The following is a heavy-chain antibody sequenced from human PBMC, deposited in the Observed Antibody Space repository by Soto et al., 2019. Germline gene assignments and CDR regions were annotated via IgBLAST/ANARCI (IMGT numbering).Heavy chain of an antibody. CDR1: GFTFSSYA. J-gene: IGHJ4*02. V-gene: IGHV3-23*01. CDR3: AKSILQVCSGGSCYSGRDY. Sequence: GGSLRLSCAASGFTFSSYAMSWVRQAPGKGLEWVSAISGSGGSTYYADSVKGRFTISRDNSKNTLYLQMNSLRAEDTAVYYCAKSILQVCSGGSCYSGRDYWGQGT. D-gene: IGHD2-15*01. CDR2: ISGSGGST.